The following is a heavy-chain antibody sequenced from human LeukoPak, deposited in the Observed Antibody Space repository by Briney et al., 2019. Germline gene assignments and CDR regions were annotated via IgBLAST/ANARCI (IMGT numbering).Heavy chain of an antibody. CDR1: GRSISSYY. J-gene: IGHJ6*02. CDR2: IYYSGRT. V-gene: IGHV4-59*01. D-gene: IGHD5-12*01. Sequence: SQTLSLTCTVSGRSISSYYWSWIRQPPGKGLEWVGYIYYSGRTNYNPSLKSRVTISVDTSKNQFSLKLSSVTAADTAVYYCARDGPTRGYYYGMDVWGQGTTVTVSS. CDR3: ARDGPTRGYYYGMDV.